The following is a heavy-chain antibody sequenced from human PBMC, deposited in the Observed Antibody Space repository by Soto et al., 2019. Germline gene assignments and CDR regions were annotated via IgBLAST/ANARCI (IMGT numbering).Heavy chain of an antibody. D-gene: IGHD2-2*01. CDR2: ISAYNGNT. Sequence: ASVKVSCKASGYTFTSYGISWVRQAPGQGLEWMGWISAYNGNTNYAQKLQGRVTMTTDTSTSTAYMELRSLRSDDTAVYYCARDLEGLLNFVVVPADPYYYYGMDVWGQGTTVTVSS. J-gene: IGHJ6*02. V-gene: IGHV1-18*04. CDR1: GYTFTSYG. CDR3: ARDLEGLLNFVVVPADPYYYYGMDV.